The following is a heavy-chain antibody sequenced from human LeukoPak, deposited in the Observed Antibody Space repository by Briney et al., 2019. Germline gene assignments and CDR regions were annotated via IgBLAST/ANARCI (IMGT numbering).Heavy chain of an antibody. CDR2: IYYSGST. CDR3: ARKGPLSSSSPYYYYGMDV. CDR1: GGSISSYY. Sequence: PSETLSLTCTVSGGSISSYYWSWIRQPPGKGLEWIGYIYYSGSTNYNPSLKSRVTISVDTSKNQFSLKLSSVTAADTAVYYCARKGPLSSSSPYYYYGMDVWGQGTAVTVSS. J-gene: IGHJ6*02. V-gene: IGHV4-59*08. D-gene: IGHD6-6*01.